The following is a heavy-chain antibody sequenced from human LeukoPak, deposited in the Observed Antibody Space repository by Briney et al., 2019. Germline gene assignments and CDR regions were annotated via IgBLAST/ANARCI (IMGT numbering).Heavy chain of an antibody. CDR3: ARVRGLYCFDY. J-gene: IGHJ4*02. CDR1: GYSISSGYY. D-gene: IGHD2-15*01. CDR2: IFHSGST. V-gene: IGHV4-38-2*01. Sequence: PSGTLSLTCAVSGYSISSGYYWGWIRQPPGKGLEWIGSIFHSGSTYYNPSLKSRVTISVDTSKNQFSLKLSSVTAADTAVYYCARVRGLYCFDYWGQGTLVTVSS.